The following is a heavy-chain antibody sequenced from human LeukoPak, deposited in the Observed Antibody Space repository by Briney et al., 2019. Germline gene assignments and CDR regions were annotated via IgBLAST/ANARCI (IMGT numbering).Heavy chain of an antibody. CDR1: GFTFSSYG. CDR3: ARDEGFYYGSGSYYKSENIDY. J-gene: IGHJ4*02. CDR2: IRYDGSNK. Sequence: GGSLRLSCAASGFTFSSYGMHWVRQAPGKVLEWVAFIRYDGSNKKYVDSLKGRFTISRDNSNNTLFLQVNSLRAEDTAVYYCARDEGFYYGSGSYYKSENIDYWGQGTLVTVSS. V-gene: IGHV3-30*02. D-gene: IGHD3-10*01.